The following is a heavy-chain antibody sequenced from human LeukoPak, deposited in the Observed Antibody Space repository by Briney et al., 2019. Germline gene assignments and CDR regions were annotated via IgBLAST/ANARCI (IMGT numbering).Heavy chain of an antibody. Sequence: GGSLRLSCAVSGFTFSSYGIHWVRQAPGKGLEWVTFISHDGTKNYYADSVKGRFTVSRDNSKNTLYLQMDSLRADDTAVYYCAKDSSTWGNRYFDYWGQGTLVTVSS. CDR3: AKDSSTWGNRYFDY. CDR1: GFTFSSYG. CDR2: ISHDGTKN. D-gene: IGHD2-2*01. J-gene: IGHJ4*02. V-gene: IGHV3-30*18.